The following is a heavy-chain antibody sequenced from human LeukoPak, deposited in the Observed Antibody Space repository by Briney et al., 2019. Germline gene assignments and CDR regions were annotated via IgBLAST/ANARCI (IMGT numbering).Heavy chain of an antibody. CDR1: GDSISTSNSY. CDR2: IYYSGST. Sequence: SETLSLTCIVSGDSISTSNSYWGWIRQPPGEGLEWIGSIYYSGSTYYNPSLKSRVTISVDKSKNQFSLKLSSVTAADTAVYYCARGTPGKGCSSTSCRSNGAFDIWGQGTMVTVSS. D-gene: IGHD2-2*01. V-gene: IGHV4-39*07. J-gene: IGHJ3*02. CDR3: ARGTPGKGCSSTSCRSNGAFDI.